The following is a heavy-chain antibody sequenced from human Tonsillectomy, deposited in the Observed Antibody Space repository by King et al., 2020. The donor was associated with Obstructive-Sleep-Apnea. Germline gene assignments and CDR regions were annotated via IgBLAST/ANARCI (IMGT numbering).Heavy chain of an antibody. J-gene: IGHJ4*02. CDR2: IRDSGSST. CDR3: AKGGVCSGGSCYSGTSNFDY. V-gene: IGHV3-23*04. D-gene: IGHD2-15*01. CDR1: GFTFSTYA. Sequence: DVQLVESGGGLVQRGGSLRLSCAASGFTFSTYAMSWVRQAPGKGLEWVSAIRDSGSSTYYADSVKGRFTISRDNSKNTLYLQMNSLRAEDTAVYYCAKGGVCSGGSCYSGTSNFDYWGQGTLVTVSS.